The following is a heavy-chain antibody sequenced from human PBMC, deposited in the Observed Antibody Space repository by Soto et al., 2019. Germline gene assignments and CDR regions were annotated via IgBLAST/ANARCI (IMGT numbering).Heavy chain of an antibody. J-gene: IGHJ6*02. D-gene: IGHD4-4*01. CDR3: ARPGYSNYGPGVDV. Sequence: EVQLVESGGGLVQPGGSLRLSCAASGFTLSVYWMHWVRQAPGKGLLWVSRIDSDGSTTSYADSVKGRFTISRDNAKSTLYLQMNSLRAEDTAVYYCARPGYSNYGPGVDVWGQGTTVTVSS. CDR1: GFTLSVYW. V-gene: IGHV3-74*01. CDR2: IDSDGSTT.